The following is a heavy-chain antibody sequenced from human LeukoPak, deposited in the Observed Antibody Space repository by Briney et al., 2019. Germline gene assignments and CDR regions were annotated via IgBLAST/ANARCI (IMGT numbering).Heavy chain of an antibody. Sequence: SVKVSCKASGGTFSSYAISWVRQAPGQGLEWVGRIIPIFGTANYAQKFQGRVTITTDESTSTAYMELSSLRSEDTAVYYCGRGYCSGGSCLKIDYWGQGTLVTVSS. CDR1: GGTFSSYA. CDR3: GRGYCSGGSCLKIDY. CDR2: IIPIFGTA. D-gene: IGHD2-15*01. J-gene: IGHJ4*02. V-gene: IGHV1-69*05.